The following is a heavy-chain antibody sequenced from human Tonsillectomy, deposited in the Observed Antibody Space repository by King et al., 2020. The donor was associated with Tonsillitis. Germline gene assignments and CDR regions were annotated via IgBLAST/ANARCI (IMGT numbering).Heavy chain of an antibody. Sequence: QLQESGPGLVKPSETLSLTCIVSGGSISSSSYYWGWIRQPPGKGLEWIGSIYYSGSTYYNPSLKSRVTISVDTSKNQFSLKLSSVTAADTAVYYCARHPAGRVAVAGYFDYWGQGTLVTVSS. CDR2: IYYSGST. J-gene: IGHJ4*02. D-gene: IGHD6-19*01. CDR3: ARHPAGRVAVAGYFDY. V-gene: IGHV4-39*01. CDR1: GGSISSSSYY.